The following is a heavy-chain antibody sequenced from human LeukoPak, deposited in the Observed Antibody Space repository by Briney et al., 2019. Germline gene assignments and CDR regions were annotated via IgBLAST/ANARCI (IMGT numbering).Heavy chain of an antibody. J-gene: IGHJ4*02. D-gene: IGHD3-10*01. V-gene: IGHV1-18*01. CDR1: GYTFTSYG. CDR3: ARVLQIHASGDY. Sequence: ASVTLSCKASGYTFTSYGISWVRQAPGQGLEWMGWISAYNGNTNYAQKLQGRVTMTTDTSTSTAYMELRSLRSDDTAVYYCARVLQIHASGDYWGQGTLVTVSS. CDR2: ISAYNGNT.